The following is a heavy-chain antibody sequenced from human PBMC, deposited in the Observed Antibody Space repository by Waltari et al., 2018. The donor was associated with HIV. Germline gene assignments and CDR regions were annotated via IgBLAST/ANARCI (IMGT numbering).Heavy chain of an antibody. V-gene: IGHV4-34*01. Sequence: QVRLHQWGAGLLKPSDTLSLTCAVYGESLSGYYWAWIRQPTGKGFQGIGNIDDSGGVHHGPSLKGRVAMSVDTYKNQFSLKLRSVTAADTAVYYCAKKDLFGGTRGWFDPWGQGTSVVVSS. CDR1: GESLSGYY. CDR2: IDDSGGV. J-gene: IGHJ5*02. D-gene: IGHD3-10*01. CDR3: AKKDLFGGTRGWFDP.